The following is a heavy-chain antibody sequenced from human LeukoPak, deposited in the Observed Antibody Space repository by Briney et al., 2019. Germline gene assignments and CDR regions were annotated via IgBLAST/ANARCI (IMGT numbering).Heavy chain of an antibody. CDR2: INPNSGGT. D-gene: IGHD5-12*01. J-gene: IGHJ6*02. CDR1: GYTFTGYY. V-gene: IGHV1-2*02. Sequence: ASVKVSCKAPGYTFTGYYMHWVRQAPGQGLEWMGWINPNSGGTNYAQKFQGRVTMTRDTSISTAYTELSRLRSDDTAVYYCARDLGDIVATGYYYYYGMDVWGQGTTVTVSS. CDR3: ARDLGDIVATGYYYYYGMDV.